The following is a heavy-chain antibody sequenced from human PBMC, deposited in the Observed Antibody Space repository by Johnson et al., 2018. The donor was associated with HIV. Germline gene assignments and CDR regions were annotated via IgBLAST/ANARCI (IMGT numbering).Heavy chain of an antibody. CDR3: AKDGHSYGRGPDAFDI. CDR1: GFTFSTYA. D-gene: IGHD5-18*01. Sequence: QVQLVESGGGVVQPGRSLRLSCAASGFTFSTYAMHWVRQAPGKGLEWVAVISSDESNKYYADSVKGRFTISRDNSKNTLYLQMNSLRAEDTAVYYCAKDGHSYGRGPDAFDIWGQGTMVTVSS. J-gene: IGHJ3*02. CDR2: ISSDESNK. V-gene: IGHV3-30*04.